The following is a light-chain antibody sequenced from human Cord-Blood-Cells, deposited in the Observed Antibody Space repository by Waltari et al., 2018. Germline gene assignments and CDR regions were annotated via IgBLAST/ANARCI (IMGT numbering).Light chain of an antibody. J-gene: IGKJ3*01. V-gene: IGKV1-39*01. CDR2: AAS. CDR3: QQSYSTPLT. CDR1: QSISSY. Sequence: DIQMTQSPSSLSASVGDRVTITCRASQSISSYLHWYQQKPGKAPKLLIYAASILQSGVPSRFSGSGSGTDFTLTISSLQPEDFATYYCQQSYSTPLTFGPGTKVDIK.